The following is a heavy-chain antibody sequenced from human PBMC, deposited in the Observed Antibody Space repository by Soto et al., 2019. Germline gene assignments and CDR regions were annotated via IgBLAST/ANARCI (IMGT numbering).Heavy chain of an antibody. D-gene: IGHD3-10*01. CDR1: GFTSSRHT. CDR2: ISSSSTTI. Sequence: EVQLVESGGGLVQPGGSLRLSCAASGFTSSRHTMNWVRQAPGKGLEWVSYISSSSTTIYYADSVQGRFTISRDNAKNSLYLQMNSLRDEDTAVYYCARRSDTPGSHFDYWGQGTLVTVSS. J-gene: IGHJ4*02. V-gene: IGHV3-48*02. CDR3: ARRSDTPGSHFDY.